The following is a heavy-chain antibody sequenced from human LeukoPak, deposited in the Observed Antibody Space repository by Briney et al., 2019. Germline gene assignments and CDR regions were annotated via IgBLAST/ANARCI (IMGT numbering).Heavy chain of an antibody. CDR3: ARVGGWYIWRYYYYGMDV. V-gene: IGHV3-33*01. CDR2: IWYDGSNK. CDR1: GFTFSSYG. D-gene: IGHD6-19*01. J-gene: IGHJ6*02. Sequence: PGGSLRLSCAASGFTFSSYGMHWVRQAPGKGLEWVAVIWYDGSNKYYADSVKGRFTISRDNSKNTLYLQMNSLRAEDTAVYYCARVGGWYIWRYYYYGMDVWGQGTTVTVSS.